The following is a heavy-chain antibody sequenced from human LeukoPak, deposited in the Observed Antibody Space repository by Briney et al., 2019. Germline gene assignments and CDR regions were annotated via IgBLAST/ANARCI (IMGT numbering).Heavy chain of an antibody. Sequence: ASVKVSCKASGYTFTGYYMHWVRQAPGQGLEWMGWINPNSGGTNYAQKFQGRVTMTRDTSISTAYMELSRLRSDDTAVYYCARRGGVGYSYGYDHWGLGTLVTVSS. D-gene: IGHD5-18*01. V-gene: IGHV1-2*02. CDR1: GYTFTGYY. CDR2: INPNSGGT. J-gene: IGHJ5*02. CDR3: ARRGGVGYSYGYDH.